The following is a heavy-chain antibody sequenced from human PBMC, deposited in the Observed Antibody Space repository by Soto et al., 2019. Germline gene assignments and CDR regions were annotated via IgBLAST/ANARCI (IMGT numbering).Heavy chain of an antibody. D-gene: IGHD1-7*01. CDR2: ISSSSSYI. V-gene: IGHV3-21*01. J-gene: IGHJ4*02. CDR3: AREDTGTTSYFDY. CDR1: GFTFSSYS. Sequence: GGSLRLSCAASGFTFSSYSMNWVRQAPGKGLEWVSSISSSSSYIYYAESVKGRFTISRDNAKNSLYLQMNSLRAEDTAVYYCAREDTGTTSYFDYWGQGTLVTVSS.